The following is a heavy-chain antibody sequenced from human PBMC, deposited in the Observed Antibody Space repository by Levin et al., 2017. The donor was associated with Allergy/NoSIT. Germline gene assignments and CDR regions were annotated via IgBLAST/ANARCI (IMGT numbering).Heavy chain of an antibody. CDR2: IKSKANGGTT. Sequence: NSGGSLRLSCAGSGFIFSNAWMSWVRQAPGKGLEWLGRIKSKANGGTTDYAAPVKGRFTISRDDSKNTVYLQMNRLTTEDAAVYYCTAHFMEWLLSIWGQGTLVTVSS. CDR3: TAHFMEWLLSI. D-gene: IGHD3-3*01. V-gene: IGHV3-15*01. J-gene: IGHJ4*02. CDR1: GFIFSNAW.